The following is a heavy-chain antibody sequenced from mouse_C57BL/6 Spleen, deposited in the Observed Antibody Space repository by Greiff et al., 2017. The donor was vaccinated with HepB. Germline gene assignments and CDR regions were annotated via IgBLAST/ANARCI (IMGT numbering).Heavy chain of an antibody. CDR1: GYTFTSYW. CDR3: AREEGNWAFDY. J-gene: IGHJ2*01. CDR2: IYPSDSET. Sequence: QVQLQQSGAELVRPGSSVKLSCKASGYTFTSYWMDWVKQRPGQGLEWIGNIYPSDSETHYNQKFKDKATLTVDKSSSTAYMQLSSLTSEDSAVYYCAREEGNWAFDYWGQGTTLTVSS. V-gene: IGHV1-61*01. D-gene: IGHD4-1*01.